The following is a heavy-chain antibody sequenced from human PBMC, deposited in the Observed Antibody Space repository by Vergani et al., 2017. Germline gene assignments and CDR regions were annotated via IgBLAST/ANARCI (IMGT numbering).Heavy chain of an antibody. D-gene: IGHD3-9*01. CDR1: GYSFTSYW. J-gene: IGHJ6*02. V-gene: IGHV5-10-1*01. CDR3: ATELPALLRYFDWSTPSMDG. Sequence: EVQLVQSGAELKKPGDSLRISCKGSGYSFTSYWISWVRQMPGKGLEWMGRIDPSDSYTNYSPSFQGHVTISADNSISTAYLQWSSLKASDTAMYYCATELPALLRYFDWSTPSMDGWGQGTTVTVSS. CDR2: IDPSDSYT.